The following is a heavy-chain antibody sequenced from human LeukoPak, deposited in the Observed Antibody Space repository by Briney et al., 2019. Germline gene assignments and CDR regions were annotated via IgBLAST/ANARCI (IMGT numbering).Heavy chain of an antibody. J-gene: IGHJ4*02. Sequence: GGSLKLSCAASGFTFSSYSMNWVRQAPGKGLEWVSSISSSSSYIYYADSVKGRFTISRDNAKNSLYLQMNSLRAEDTAVYYCARNYGSGSYGDYWGQGTLVTVSS. V-gene: IGHV3-21*01. CDR2: ISSSSSYI. D-gene: IGHD3-10*01. CDR3: ARNYGSGSYGDY. CDR1: GFTFSSYS.